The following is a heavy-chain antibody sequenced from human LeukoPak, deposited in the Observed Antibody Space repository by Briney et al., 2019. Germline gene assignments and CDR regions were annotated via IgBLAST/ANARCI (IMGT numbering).Heavy chain of an antibody. CDR3: ARHRGSRVGASDY. V-gene: IGHV5-51*01. Sequence: RGESLKISCKGSGYSFTSYWIGWVRQMPGKGLEYMGIIYPFDSETRYSPSFQGQVTISADKSISTAYLQWSSLKASDSAIYYCARHRGSRVGASDYWGQGTLVTVPS. CDR2: IYPFDSET. D-gene: IGHD1-26*01. CDR1: GYSFTSYW. J-gene: IGHJ4*02.